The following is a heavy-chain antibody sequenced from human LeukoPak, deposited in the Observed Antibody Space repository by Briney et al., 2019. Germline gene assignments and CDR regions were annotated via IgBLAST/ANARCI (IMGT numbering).Heavy chain of an antibody. V-gene: IGHV4-59*08. J-gene: IGHJ3*02. Sequence: SETLSLTCTVSGGSISSYYWSWIRQPPGKGLEWIGYIYHSGSTYYNPSLKSRVTISVDTSKNQFSLKLSSVTAADTAVYYCARLCSGGSCYNAFDIWGQGTMVTVSS. CDR3: ARLCSGGSCYNAFDI. CDR2: IYHSGST. CDR1: GGSISSYY. D-gene: IGHD2-15*01.